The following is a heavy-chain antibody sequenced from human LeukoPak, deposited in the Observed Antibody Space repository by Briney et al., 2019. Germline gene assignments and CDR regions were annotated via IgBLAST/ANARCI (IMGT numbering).Heavy chain of an antibody. CDR3: ARDRRPNWFDP. Sequence: GGSLRLSCAASGFTFSSYSMNWVRQAPGKGLEWVSYISSSSSTIYYADSVKGRFTISRDNAKNSLYLQMNSLRAEDTAVYYCARDRRPNWFDPWGQGTLVTVSS. CDR1: GFTFSSYS. V-gene: IGHV3-48*01. D-gene: IGHD6-25*01. CDR2: ISSSSSTI. J-gene: IGHJ5*02.